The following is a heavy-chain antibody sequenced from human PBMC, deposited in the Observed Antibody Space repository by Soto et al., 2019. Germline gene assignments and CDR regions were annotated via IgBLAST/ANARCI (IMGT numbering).Heavy chain of an antibody. CDR3: ARVWIGSWYEPLYYFDC. Sequence: GGSLRLSCSASGFTFSSYWMSWVRQAPGKGLEWVANIKQDGSEKYYVDSVKGRFTISRDNAKNSLYLQMNSLRAEDTAVDYCARVWIGSWYEPLYYFDCRGQGTRVTVSS. V-gene: IGHV3-7*01. D-gene: IGHD6-13*01. J-gene: IGHJ4*02. CDR1: GFTFSSYW. CDR2: IKQDGSEK.